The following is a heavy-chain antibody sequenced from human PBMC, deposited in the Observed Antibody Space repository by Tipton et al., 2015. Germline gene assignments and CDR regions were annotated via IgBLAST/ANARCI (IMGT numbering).Heavy chain of an antibody. CDR1: GGSSSNYY. Sequence: TLSLTCTLSGGSSSNYYWGWIRQPPGKGLEWIGYIFHSGSTSYNPSLRSRVFISIDTSKNQFSLKLNSVTAADTAVYYCARGGAGYYYDSVGYLSWGQGTLVTVSS. CDR3: ARGGAGYYYDSVGYLS. CDR2: IFHSGST. V-gene: IGHV4-59*01. J-gene: IGHJ5*02. D-gene: IGHD3-22*01.